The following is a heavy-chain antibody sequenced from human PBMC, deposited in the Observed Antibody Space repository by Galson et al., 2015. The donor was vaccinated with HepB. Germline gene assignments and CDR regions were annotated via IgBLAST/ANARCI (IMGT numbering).Heavy chain of an antibody. V-gene: IGHV1-24*01. Sequence: LVKVSCKVSGYTLTEFSMHWVRQAHGKGLEGMGGFDSEDGETIYAQKFQGRVTMTEDTSTDTAYMEQSSLRSEDTAVYYCATGVVPAAIGGGGYYYYMDVWGKGTTVTVSS. CDR2: FDSEDGET. D-gene: IGHD2-2*02. CDR3: ATGVVPAAIGGGGYYYYMDV. J-gene: IGHJ6*03. CDR1: GYTLTEFS.